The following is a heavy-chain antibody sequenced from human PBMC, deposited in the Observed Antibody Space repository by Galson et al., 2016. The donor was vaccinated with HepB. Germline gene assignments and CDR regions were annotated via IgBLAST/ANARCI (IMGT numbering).Heavy chain of an antibody. CDR1: GFTFSSHS. CDR3: AREKSLSGHYYYYGMDV. Sequence: SLRLSCAASGFTFSSHSMNWVRQAPGKGLEWVSSISSSSTFTYFADSVKGRFTISRDNSRNSLYLQLDSLRAEDTAVYYCAREKSLSGHYYYYGMDVWGQGTTVTVS. D-gene: IGHD5/OR15-5a*01. V-gene: IGHV3-21*01. CDR2: ISSSSTFT. J-gene: IGHJ6*02.